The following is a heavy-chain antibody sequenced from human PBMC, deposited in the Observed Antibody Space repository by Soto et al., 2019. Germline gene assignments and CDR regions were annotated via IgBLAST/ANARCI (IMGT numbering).Heavy chain of an antibody. CDR1: GFTFSSYA. D-gene: IGHD3-22*01. J-gene: IGHJ4*02. CDR2: ISGSGGST. Sequence: GGSLRLSCAASGFTFSSYAMSWVRQAPGKGLEWVSAISGSGGSTYYADSVKGRFTISRDNSKNTLYLQINSLRAEDTAVYYCAKNLGGETYYYDSSGYYQQYDYYFDYWGQGTLVTVSS. V-gene: IGHV3-23*01. CDR3: AKNLGGETYYYDSSGYYQQYDYYFDY.